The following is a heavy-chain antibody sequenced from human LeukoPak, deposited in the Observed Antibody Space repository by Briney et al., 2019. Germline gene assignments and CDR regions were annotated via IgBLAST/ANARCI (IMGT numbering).Heavy chain of an antibody. Sequence: SETLSLTCAVYGGSFSGYYWSWIRQPPGKGLEWIGEINHSGSTNYNPSLKNRVTISVDTSKNQFSLKLSSVTAADTAVYYCARGDSSGYYAPFDYWGQGTLVTVSS. CDR3: ARGDSSGYYAPFDY. CDR2: INHSGST. CDR1: GGSFSGYY. J-gene: IGHJ4*02. V-gene: IGHV4-34*01. D-gene: IGHD3-22*01.